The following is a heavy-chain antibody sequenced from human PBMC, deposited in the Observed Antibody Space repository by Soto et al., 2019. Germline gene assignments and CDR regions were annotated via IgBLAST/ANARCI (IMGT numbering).Heavy chain of an antibody. V-gene: IGHV4-30-2*01. CDR2: IYHTGST. D-gene: IGHD2-2*02. Sequence: SSETLSLTCAVSGGSISSGGYSWSWIRQPPGKGLEWIGYIYHTGSTYYNPSLKSRVTISVDRSKNQFSLKLSSVTAADTAVYYCARVGCGSSRCYTRWFDPWGQGTLVTVSS. CDR3: ARVGCGSSRCYTRWFDP. CDR1: GGSISSGGYS. J-gene: IGHJ5*02.